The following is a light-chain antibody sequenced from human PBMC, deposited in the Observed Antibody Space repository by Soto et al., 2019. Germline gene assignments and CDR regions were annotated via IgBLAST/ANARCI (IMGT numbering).Light chain of an antibody. CDR3: QQYNNWRT. J-gene: IGKJ1*01. CDR1: QTVSSD. V-gene: IGKV3-15*01. CDR2: RVS. Sequence: EIVMTQSPATLSVSPGERATLSCRASQTVSSDVAWYQQKPGQPPRLLIHRVSTRATDIPARFSGGGSGTEFTLTISSLQSEDSAIYYCQQYNNWRTFGQGTKVEIK.